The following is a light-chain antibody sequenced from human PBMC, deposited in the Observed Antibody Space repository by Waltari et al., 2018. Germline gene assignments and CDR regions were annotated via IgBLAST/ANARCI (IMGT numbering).Light chain of an antibody. J-gene: IGLJ3*02. CDR1: SGHSSNV. CDR3: QTGGHGTWV. V-gene: IGLV4-69*01. Sequence: QLVVTQSPSASASLGASVKLTCTLSSGHSSNVIAWLQQHPEMGPRYLMKVNSDGSHSRGADIPDRFSGSSSGAERYLTISNLQSEDEADYYCQTGGHGTWVFGGGTKLTVL. CDR2: VNSDGSH.